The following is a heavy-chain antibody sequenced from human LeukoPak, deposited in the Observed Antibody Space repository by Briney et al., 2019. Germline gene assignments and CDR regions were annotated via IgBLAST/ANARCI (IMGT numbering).Heavy chain of an antibody. CDR1: GFTFSSYA. CDR3: AKSLTDIVATIRSGADY. J-gene: IGHJ4*02. D-gene: IGHD5-12*01. V-gene: IGHV3-23*01. CDR2: ISGSGGST. Sequence: PGGSLRLSCAASGFTFSSYAMRWVRQAPGKGLEGVSGISGSGGSTSYADSVKGRFTISRDNSKNTLFLQMNSLRVEDTAVYYCAKSLTDIVATIRSGADYWGQGTLVFVSS.